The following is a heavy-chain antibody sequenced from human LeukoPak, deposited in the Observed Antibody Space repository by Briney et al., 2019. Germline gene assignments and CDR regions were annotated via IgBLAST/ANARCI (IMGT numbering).Heavy chain of an antibody. D-gene: IGHD3-22*01. CDR3: ARDSYDYDSHFEDVFDS. V-gene: IGHV4-59*01. CDR1: GGSIRTNY. J-gene: IGHJ3*01. Sequence: PSETLSLTCTVSGGSIRTNYWSWIRQPPGKGLEWIGYAHSSGHTRSSTSLKSRVTISIDMSNNHASLRLTSVTAADTALYYCARDSYDYDSHFEDVFDSWGQGQWSPSLQ. CDR2: AHSSGHT.